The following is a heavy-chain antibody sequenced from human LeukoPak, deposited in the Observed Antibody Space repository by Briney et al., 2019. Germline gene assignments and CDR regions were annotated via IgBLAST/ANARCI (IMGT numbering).Heavy chain of an antibody. CDR3: ARDWRADY. CDR1: GFTFSNYA. Sequence: GGSLRLSCAASGFTFSNYAMTWVRQAPGKGLEWVSAIDNSGAGTKYADSVKGRFTISRDNSKNTLYLQMNSQRAEDTAVYYCARDWRADYWGQGTLVTVSS. J-gene: IGHJ4*02. V-gene: IGHV3-23*01. CDR2: IDNSGAGT.